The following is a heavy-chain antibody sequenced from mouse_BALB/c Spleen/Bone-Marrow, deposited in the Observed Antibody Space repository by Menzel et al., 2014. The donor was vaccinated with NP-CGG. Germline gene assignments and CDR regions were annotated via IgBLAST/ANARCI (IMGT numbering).Heavy chain of an antibody. CDR2: INSNGGST. CDR3: GRDNYYDYDGFAY. V-gene: IGHV5-6-3*01. CDR1: GFTFSSYS. D-gene: IGHD2-4*01. J-gene: IGHJ3*01. Sequence: EVQRVESGGGLVQPGGSLKISCAASGFTFSSYSMSWVRQTPDKRLDLVATINSNGGSTYYPDSVKGRFTISRDNAKNTLYLQMSSLKSEDTAMYYCGRDNYYDYDGFAYWGQGTLVTVSA.